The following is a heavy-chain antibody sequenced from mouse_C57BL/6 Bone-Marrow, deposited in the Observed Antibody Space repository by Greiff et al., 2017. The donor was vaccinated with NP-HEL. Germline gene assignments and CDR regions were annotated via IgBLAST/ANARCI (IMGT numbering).Heavy chain of an antibody. J-gene: IGHJ3*01. CDR1: GYTFTSYW. D-gene: IGHD1-1*01. CDR2: IHPNSGST. V-gene: IGHV1-64*01. CDR3: ARSLITAVVGAY. Sequence: QVQLKQPGAELVKHGASVMLSCKSSGYTFTSYWMHWVKQRPGQGLEGIGMIHPNSGSTNYNEKIKSKPTLTVDKTASTAYMQHSSLTSEDSAVYDCARSLITAVVGAYWGQGTLVTVSA.